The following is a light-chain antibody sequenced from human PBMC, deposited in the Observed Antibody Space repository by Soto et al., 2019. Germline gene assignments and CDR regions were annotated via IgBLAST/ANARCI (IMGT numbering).Light chain of an antibody. V-gene: IGLV2-14*01. CDR2: EVS. CDR3: GSYTSSRIYV. J-gene: IGLJ1*01. CDR1: SSDVGGYNY. Sequence: QSALTQPASVSGSPGQSITISCTGSSSDVGGYNYVSWYQQHPGKVPKVMIYEVSNRPSGVSNRFSGSKSGNTASLTISGLQAEDEADYYCGSYTSSRIYVFGTGTKLTVL.